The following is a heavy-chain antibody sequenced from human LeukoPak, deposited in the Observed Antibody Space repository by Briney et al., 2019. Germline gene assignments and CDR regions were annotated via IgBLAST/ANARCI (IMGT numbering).Heavy chain of an antibody. D-gene: IGHD3-22*01. Sequence: GGSLRLSCAGSGFTFNSHSMNSVRQAPGKGLEWVSSISSGSSYIYYADSVKGRFTISRDNAKNSLYLQMNSLRAEDTAVYYCARDPPRDSDGYTLYYFDYWGQGTLVTVSS. CDR2: ISSGSSYI. J-gene: IGHJ4*02. CDR3: ARDPPRDSDGYTLYYFDY. V-gene: IGHV3-21*01. CDR1: GFTFNSHS.